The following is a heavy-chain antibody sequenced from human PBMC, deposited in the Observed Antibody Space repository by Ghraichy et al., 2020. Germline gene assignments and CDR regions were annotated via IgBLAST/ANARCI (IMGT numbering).Heavy chain of an antibody. J-gene: IGHJ3*02. V-gene: IGHV3-23*01. CDR1: EFTFSSYA. CDR2: IAGSGGTT. Sequence: GGPLRLSCAASEFTFSSYAMNWVRQPPGKGLEWVSSIAGSGGTTYYAGSVKGRFTISRDNSKNTLYLQMNSLRVEDTAIYYCAKVTSPTGNSAGWPQAFDIWGQETLVTVS. D-gene: IGHD1-14*01. CDR3: AKVTSPTGNSAGWPQAFDI.